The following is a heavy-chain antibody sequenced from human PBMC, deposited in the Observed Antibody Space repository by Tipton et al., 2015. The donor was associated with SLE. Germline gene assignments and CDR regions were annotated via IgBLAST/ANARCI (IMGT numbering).Heavy chain of an antibody. CDR2: IYYSGST. CDR1: GGSISSHY. CDR3: ARDSTLVYYYGLDV. V-gene: IGHV4-59*11. J-gene: IGHJ6*02. D-gene: IGHD2-8*02. Sequence: TLSLTCTVSGGSISSHYWSWIRQPPGKGLGWIGYIYYSGSTNYNPSLKSRVTISVDTSKNQFSLKVNSVTAADTAVYYCARDSTLVYYYGLDVWGQGTTVTVSS.